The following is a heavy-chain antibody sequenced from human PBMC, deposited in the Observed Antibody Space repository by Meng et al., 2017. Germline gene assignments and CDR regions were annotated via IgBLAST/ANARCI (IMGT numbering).Heavy chain of an antibody. D-gene: IGHD6-13*01. CDR3: ARGPLVHQYFDY. CDR1: GGSISSGGFY. Sequence: QVQLLESGPGLVKPSQTLSLTCTVSGGSISSGGFYWTWIRQHPGKGLEWIGEINHSGSTNYNPSLKSRVTISVDTSKNQFSLKLSSVTAADTAVYYCARGPLVHQYFDYWGQGTLVTVSS. V-gene: IGHV4-31*03. CDR2: INHSGST. J-gene: IGHJ4*02.